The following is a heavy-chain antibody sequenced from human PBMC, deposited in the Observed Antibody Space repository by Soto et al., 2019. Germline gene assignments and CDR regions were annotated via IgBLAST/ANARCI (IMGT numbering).Heavy chain of an antibody. D-gene: IGHD1-26*01. Sequence: QITLRESGPTLVRPTQTLTLTCTFSGFSLTTRGVGVGWIRQPPGKALEWLAFIYWNADKRYTSSLNNRLTSTVESSENLVVLELTDMYPVDTATYYCVHRMWAGRQIDFWGRGTLVTVSS. CDR2: IYWNADK. V-gene: IGHV2-5*01. CDR3: VHRMWAGRQIDF. CDR1: GFSLTTRGVG. J-gene: IGHJ4*02.